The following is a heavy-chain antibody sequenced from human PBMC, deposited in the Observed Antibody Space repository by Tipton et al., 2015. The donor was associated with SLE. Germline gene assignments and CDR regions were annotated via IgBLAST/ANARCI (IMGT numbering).Heavy chain of an antibody. V-gene: IGHV4-59*11. CDR1: GGSIKNHY. CDR2: IYYSGGT. Sequence: TLSLTCIVSGGSIKNHYWSWIRQAPGMGLEWIGYIYYSGGTNYNPSLKSRVTMSVDTSKNQFSLKLTSLTAADTALYYCARNKAVAGTVIEYWGPGTPVTVSS. D-gene: IGHD6-19*01. J-gene: IGHJ4*02. CDR3: ARNKAVAGTVIEY.